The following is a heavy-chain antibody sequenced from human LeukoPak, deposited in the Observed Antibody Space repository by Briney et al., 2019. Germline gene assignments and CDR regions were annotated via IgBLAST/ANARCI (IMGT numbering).Heavy chain of an antibody. V-gene: IGHV1-2*02. CDR1: GYTFTDYY. CDR2: INSNSGGT. D-gene: IGHD6-6*01. Sequence: ASVKVSCKASGYTFTDYYMHWVRQAPGQGLEWMGWINSNSGGTNYAQKFQGRVTMTRDTSISTAYMELSRLRSDDTAVYYCASYGIAARLWAFDIWRQGTMVTVSS. J-gene: IGHJ3*02. CDR3: ASYGIAARLWAFDI.